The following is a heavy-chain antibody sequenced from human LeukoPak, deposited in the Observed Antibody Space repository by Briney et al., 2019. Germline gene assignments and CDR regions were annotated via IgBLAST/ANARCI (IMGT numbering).Heavy chain of an antibody. D-gene: IGHD1-26*01. CDR3: ARLGSSGSWHEGVDY. CDR2: IYPEDSDT. J-gene: IGHJ4*02. V-gene: IGHV5-51*01. Sequence: GESLKISCKGSGYTFSSYWIGWLRQLPGKGLEWMGIIYPEDSDTRYSPSFQGQVTISVDKSISTAYLQWSSLKASDTAMYYCARLGSSGSWHEGVDYWGQGTLVTVSS. CDR1: GYTFSSYW.